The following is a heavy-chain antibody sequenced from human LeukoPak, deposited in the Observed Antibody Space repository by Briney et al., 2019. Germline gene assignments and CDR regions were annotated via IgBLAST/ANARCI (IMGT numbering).Heavy chain of an antibody. J-gene: IGHJ4*02. CDR3: AAGVVAATYFDY. Sequence: AGGSLRLSCAASGFTFSSYAMSWVRQAPGKGLKWVSAISGSGGSTYYADSVKGRFTISRDNSKNTLYLQMNSLRAEDTAVYYCAAGVVAATYFDYWGQGTLVTVSS. CDR2: ISGSGGST. D-gene: IGHD2-15*01. V-gene: IGHV3-23*01. CDR1: GFTFSSYA.